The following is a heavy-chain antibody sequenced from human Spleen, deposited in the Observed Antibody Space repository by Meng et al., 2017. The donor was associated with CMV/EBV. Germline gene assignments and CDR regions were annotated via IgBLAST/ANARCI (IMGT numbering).Heavy chain of an antibody. CDR1: GSFSGYY. Sequence: GSFSGYYWRWIRQPPRKGLEWIGEINHSGSTNYNPSLKSRVTISVDTSKNQFSLKLSSVTAADTAVYYCARSMRYCSSTSCLNWFDPWGQGTLVTVSS. CDR2: INHSGST. D-gene: IGHD2-2*01. V-gene: IGHV4-34*01. CDR3: ARSMRYCSSTSCLNWFDP. J-gene: IGHJ5*02.